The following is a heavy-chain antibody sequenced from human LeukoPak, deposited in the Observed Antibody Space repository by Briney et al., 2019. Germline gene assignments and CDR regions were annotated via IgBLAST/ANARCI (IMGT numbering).Heavy chain of an antibody. J-gene: IGHJ6*02. V-gene: IGHV3-43*02. D-gene: IGHD2-8*01. Sequence: GGSLRLSCAASGFTFDDYAMHWVRQARGKGLEWVSLISGDGGSTYYADSVKGRFTISRDNSKNSLYLQMNSLRTEDTALYYCAKDLKGYCTNGVCEYYYYGMDVWGQGTTVTVSS. CDR2: ISGDGGST. CDR3: AKDLKGYCTNGVCEYYYYGMDV. CDR1: GFTFDDYA.